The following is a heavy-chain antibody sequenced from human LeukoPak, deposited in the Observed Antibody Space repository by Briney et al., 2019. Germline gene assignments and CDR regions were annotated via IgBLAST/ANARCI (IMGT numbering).Heavy chain of an antibody. CDR1: GGSISSSSYY. V-gene: IGHV4-39*07. J-gene: IGHJ5*02. CDR3: ARGGNYYDFWSGYYISNWFDP. CDR2: IYYSGST. Sequence: SETLSLTCTVSGGSISSSSYYWGWIRQPPGKGLEWIGSIYYSGSTYYNPSLKSRVTISVDTSKNQFSLKLSSVTAADTAVYYCARGGNYYDFWSGYYISNWFDPWGQGTLVTVSS. D-gene: IGHD3-3*01.